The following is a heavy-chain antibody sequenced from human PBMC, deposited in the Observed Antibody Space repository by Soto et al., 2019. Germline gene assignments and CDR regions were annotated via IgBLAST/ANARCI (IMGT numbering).Heavy chain of an antibody. Sequence: SETLSLTCTVSGGSISSYYWSWIRQRPGKGLEWIWYIYYSGSTNYNPSLKRRVTISVDTSQTQSSLKLSSVTAADTAVYYCARDRIYGDRAQDAFDIWGQGTMVTVSS. J-gene: IGHJ3*02. CDR3: ARDRIYGDRAQDAFDI. D-gene: IGHD4-17*01. V-gene: IGHV4-59*12. CDR1: GGSISSYY. CDR2: IYYSGST.